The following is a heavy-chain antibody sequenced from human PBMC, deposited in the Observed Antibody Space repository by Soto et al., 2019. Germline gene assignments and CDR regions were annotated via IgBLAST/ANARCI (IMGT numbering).Heavy chain of an antibody. Sequence: SETLSLTCTVSGGSISSYYWSWIRQPPGKGLEWIGYIYYSGSTNYNPSLKSRVTISVDTSKNQFSLKLSSVTAADTAVYYCARDLMNQLLWENWFDPWGQGTLVTVSS. V-gene: IGHV4-59*01. J-gene: IGHJ5*02. CDR3: ARDLMNQLLWENWFDP. D-gene: IGHD2-2*01. CDR1: GGSISSYY. CDR2: IYYSGST.